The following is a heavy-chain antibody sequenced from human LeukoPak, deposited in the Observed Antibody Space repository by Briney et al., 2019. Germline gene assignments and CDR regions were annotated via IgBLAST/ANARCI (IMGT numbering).Heavy chain of an antibody. D-gene: IGHD3-22*01. CDR3: AKTSYYYDRSGYYAFDI. Sequence: GGSLRLSCAASGFTFSSYEMNWVRQAPGKGLEWVSYISSGGSTLYYADSVKGRFTISRDNSKNTLYLQMNSLRAEDTAVYYCAKTSYYYDRSGYYAFDIWGQGTMVTVSS. V-gene: IGHV3-48*03. J-gene: IGHJ3*02. CDR2: ISSGGSTL. CDR1: GFTFSSYE.